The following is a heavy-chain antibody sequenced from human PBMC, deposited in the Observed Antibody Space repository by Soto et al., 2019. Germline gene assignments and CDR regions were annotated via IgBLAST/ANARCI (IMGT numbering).Heavy chain of an antibody. CDR1: GFSLSNASMG. Sequence: QVTLKESGPVLVKPTETLTLTCTVSGFSLSNASMGVSWIRQPPGKALEWLAHLFSNDETSYSTSLKSTLTISKATSKSQVVLTMTNMDPVDTATYYCARIWNYYDSSGSADYWGQGTLVTVSS. D-gene: IGHD3-22*01. CDR2: LFSNDET. J-gene: IGHJ4*02. V-gene: IGHV2-26*01. CDR3: ARIWNYYDSSGSADY.